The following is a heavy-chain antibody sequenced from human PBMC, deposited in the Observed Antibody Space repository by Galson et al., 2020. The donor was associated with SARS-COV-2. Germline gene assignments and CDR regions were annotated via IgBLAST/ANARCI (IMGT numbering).Heavy chain of an antibody. CDR3: AKDSLLWFGELVYYYSMDV. D-gene: IGHD3-10*01. CDR2: ISGSGGST. CDR1: GFTFSSYA. V-gene: IGHV3-23*01. J-gene: IGHJ6*03. Sequence: GGSLRLSCAASGFTFSSYAMSWVRQAPGKGLEWVSAISGSGGSTYYADSVKGRFTISRDNSKNTLYLQMNSLRAEDTAVYYCAKDSLLWFGELVYYYSMDVWGKGTTVTVAS.